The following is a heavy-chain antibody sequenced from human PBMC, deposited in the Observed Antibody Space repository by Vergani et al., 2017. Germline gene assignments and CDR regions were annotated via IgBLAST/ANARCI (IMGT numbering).Heavy chain of an antibody. CDR2: ISYDGSNK. Sequence: QVQLVESGGGVVQPGRSLRLSCAASGFTFSSYAMHWVRQAPGKGLEWVAVISYDGSNKYYADSVKGRFTISRDNSKNTLYLQMNSLRAEDTAVYYCAKVGRDGGDYWGQGTLVTVSS. J-gene: IGHJ4*02. D-gene: IGHD5-24*01. V-gene: IGHV3-30*04. CDR1: GFTFSSYA. CDR3: AKVGRDGGDY.